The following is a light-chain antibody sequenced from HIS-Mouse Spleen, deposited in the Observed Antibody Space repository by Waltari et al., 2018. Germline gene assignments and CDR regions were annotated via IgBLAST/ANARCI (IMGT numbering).Light chain of an antibody. Sequence: ELVMTQSTPTLYLSPGERATLSCRASQSVSSNLSWYQQKPGQAPRLLIYGAPTRATGIPARFSGSGSGTEFTLTISSLQSEDFAVYYCQQYNNWPPLTFGGGTKVEIK. CDR3: QQYNNWPPLT. J-gene: IGKJ4*01. CDR1: QSVSSN. CDR2: GAP. V-gene: IGKV3-15*01.